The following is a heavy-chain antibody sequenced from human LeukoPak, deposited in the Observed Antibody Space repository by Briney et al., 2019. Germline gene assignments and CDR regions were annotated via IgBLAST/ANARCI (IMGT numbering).Heavy chain of an antibody. Sequence: GSVKVSCKASGYTFTGYYMHWVRQAPGQGLEWMGRINPNSGGTNYAQKFQGRVTMTRDTSISTAYMELSRLRSDDTAVYYCARVDIAMVKPFDYWGQGTLVTVSS. D-gene: IGHD5-18*01. J-gene: IGHJ4*02. CDR2: INPNSGGT. V-gene: IGHV1-2*06. CDR1: GYTFTGYY. CDR3: ARVDIAMVKPFDY.